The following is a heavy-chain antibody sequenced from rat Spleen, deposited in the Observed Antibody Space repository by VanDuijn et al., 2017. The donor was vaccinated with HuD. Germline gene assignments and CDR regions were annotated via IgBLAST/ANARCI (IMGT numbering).Heavy chain of an antibody. D-gene: IGHD1-4*01. V-gene: IGHV5-19*01. CDR3: AREAGIPFHYFDY. CDR1: GFTYSNYV. Sequence: EVQLVESGGGLMQPGRSLKLSCTASGFTYSNYVMAWVRQAPTKGLEWVASVSPSGGSTYYRDSVKGRFTISRDNAKSTLYLQMDSLRSEDTATYYCAREAGIPFHYFDYWGQGVMVTVSS. J-gene: IGHJ2*01. CDR2: VSPSGGST.